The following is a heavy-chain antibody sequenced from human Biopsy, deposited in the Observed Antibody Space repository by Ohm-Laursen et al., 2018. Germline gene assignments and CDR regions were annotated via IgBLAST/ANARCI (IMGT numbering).Heavy chain of an antibody. D-gene: IGHD4-17*01. CDR3: ARPLRGGEYEGFDL. CDR1: DGSINSNDYY. Sequence: SEILSLTCTVSDGSINSNDYYWGWIRQAPGKGLEWLGSVHYSGATYNNPPPTSPAPISVDTPKNSFFLKLGSATAADTAVYYCARPLRGGEYEGFDLWGPGTMVSVSP. J-gene: IGHJ3*01. CDR2: VHYSGAT. V-gene: IGHV4-39*01.